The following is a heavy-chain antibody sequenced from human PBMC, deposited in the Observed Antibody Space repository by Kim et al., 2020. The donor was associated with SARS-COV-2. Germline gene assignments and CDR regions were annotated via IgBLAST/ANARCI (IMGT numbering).Heavy chain of an antibody. V-gene: IGHV4-59*01. CDR2: IYYSGST. Sequence: SETLSLTCTVSGGSISSYYWSWIRQPPGKGLEWIGYIYYSGSTNYNPSLKSRVTSSVDTSKNQFSLKLSSVTAADTAVYYCARAFSNGFAAASAFDIWGQGTMVTVSS. CDR3: ARAFSNGFAAASAFDI. D-gene: IGHD6-13*01. CDR1: GGSISSYY. J-gene: IGHJ3*02.